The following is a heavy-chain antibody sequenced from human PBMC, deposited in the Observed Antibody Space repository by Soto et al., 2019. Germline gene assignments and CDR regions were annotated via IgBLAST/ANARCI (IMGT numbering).Heavy chain of an antibody. CDR1: GGTFNSFA. D-gene: IGHD6-19*01. Sequence: QVQLVQSGAEVKKPGSSVKVSCKVSGGTFNSFALSWVRQAPGQGLEWMGGIIPMFSTANYAPKFQGKVTITADESTSTAYMELSSLRSEDTAVFYCAGDSSGWYNYFDYWGQGTPVTVSS. CDR3: AGDSSGWYNYFDY. V-gene: IGHV1-69*12. J-gene: IGHJ4*02. CDR2: IIPMFSTA.